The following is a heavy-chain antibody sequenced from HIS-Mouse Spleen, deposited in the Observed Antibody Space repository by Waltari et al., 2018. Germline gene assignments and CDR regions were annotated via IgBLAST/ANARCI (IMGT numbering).Heavy chain of an antibody. CDR3: ASDTIAVAGLTRDY. J-gene: IGHJ4*02. CDR1: GYTFTGHY. V-gene: IGHV1-2*02. Sequence: QVQLVQSGAEVKKPGASGKGSCKASGYTFTGHYMQWVRQAPGQGPEWVGWINPNSGGTNYAQKFQGRVTMTRDTSISAAYMELSRLRSDDTAVYYCASDTIAVAGLTRDYWGQGTLVTVSS. D-gene: IGHD6-19*01. CDR2: INPNSGGT.